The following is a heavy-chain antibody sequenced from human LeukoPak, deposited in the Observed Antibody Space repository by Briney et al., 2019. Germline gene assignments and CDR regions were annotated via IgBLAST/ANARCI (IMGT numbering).Heavy chain of an antibody. J-gene: IGHJ4*02. V-gene: IGHV1-46*01. Sequence: ASVKVSCKASGYTFTSYYMHWVRQAPGQGLEWMGIINPSGGSTSYAQKFQGRVTMTRDTSTSTVYTELRSLRSEDTAVSYCARATPYYYDSSGYYNIDYWGQGPLVTVSS. CDR2: INPSGGST. CDR3: ARATPYYYDSSGYYNIDY. D-gene: IGHD3-22*01. CDR1: GYTFTSYY.